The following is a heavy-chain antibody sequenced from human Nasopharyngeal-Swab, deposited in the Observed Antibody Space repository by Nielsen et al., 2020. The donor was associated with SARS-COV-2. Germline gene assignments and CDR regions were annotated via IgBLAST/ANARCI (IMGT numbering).Heavy chain of an antibody. CDR3: ARPHYVWGSYRSIGAFDI. D-gene: IGHD3-16*02. V-gene: IGHV3-74*01. Sequence: GESLKISCAASGSTFSSYWMHWVRQAPGKGLVWVSRINSDGSSTSYADSVKGRFTISRDNAKNTLYLQMNSLRAEDTAVYYCARPHYVWGSYRSIGAFDIWGQGTMVTVSS. J-gene: IGHJ3*02. CDR1: GSTFSSYW. CDR2: INSDGSST.